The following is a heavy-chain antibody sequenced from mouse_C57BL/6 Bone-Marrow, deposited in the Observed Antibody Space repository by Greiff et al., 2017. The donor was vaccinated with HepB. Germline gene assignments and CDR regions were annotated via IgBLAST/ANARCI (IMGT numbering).Heavy chain of an antibody. V-gene: IGHV10-3*01. CDR2: IRSKSSNYAT. Sequence: EVQVVESGGGLVQPKGSLKLSCAASGFTFNTYAMHWVRQAPGKGLEWVARIRSKSSNYATYYADSVKDRFTISRDDSQSMLYLQMNNLKTEDTAMYYCVRERVLRLRYAMDYWGQGTSVTVSS. CDR1: GFTFNTYA. CDR3: VRERVLRLRYAMDY. D-gene: IGHD3-2*02. J-gene: IGHJ4*01.